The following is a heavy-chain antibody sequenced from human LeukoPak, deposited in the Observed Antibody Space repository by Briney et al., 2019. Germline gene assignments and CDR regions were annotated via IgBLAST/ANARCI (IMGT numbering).Heavy chain of an antibody. Sequence: GGSLRLSCAASGFTVSSNYMSWVRQAPGKGLEWVSVIYSGGSTYYADSVKGRFTISRDNSKNTLYLQMNSLRAEDTAVYYCARVAVRGVIITSLGDAFDIWGQGTMVTVSS. CDR2: IYSGGST. CDR1: GFTVSSNY. CDR3: ARVAVRGVIITSLGDAFDI. J-gene: IGHJ3*02. V-gene: IGHV3-66*01. D-gene: IGHD3-10*01.